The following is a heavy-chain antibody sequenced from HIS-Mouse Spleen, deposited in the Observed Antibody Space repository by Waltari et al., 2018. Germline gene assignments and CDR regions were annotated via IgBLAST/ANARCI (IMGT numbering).Heavy chain of an antibody. V-gene: IGHV4-39*07. CDR2: IYYSGST. J-gene: IGHJ2*01. CDR1: GGSISSSSYY. D-gene: IGHD6-13*01. Sequence: QLQLQASVPGLVKPSETLSLTCTVSGGSISSSSYYCGWIRQPPGKGLEWIGSIYYSGSTYYNPSLKSRVTISVDTSKNQFSLKLSSVTAADTAVYYCAREIPYSSSWYDWYFDLWGRGTLVTVSS. CDR3: AREIPYSSSWYDWYFDL.